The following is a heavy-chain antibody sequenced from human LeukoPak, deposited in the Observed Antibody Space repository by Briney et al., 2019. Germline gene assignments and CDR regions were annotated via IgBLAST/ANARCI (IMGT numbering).Heavy chain of an antibody. J-gene: IGHJ4*02. CDR2: ISGSGGST. Sequence: GGSLRLSCAASGFTFISYAMSWVRQAPGKGLEWVSAISGSGGSTYYADSVKGRFTISRDNSKNTLYLQMNSLRAEDTAVYYCAKDATILRYFVMYYFDYWGQGTLVTVSS. CDR3: AKDATILRYFVMYYFDY. D-gene: IGHD3-9*01. CDR1: GFTFISYA. V-gene: IGHV3-23*01.